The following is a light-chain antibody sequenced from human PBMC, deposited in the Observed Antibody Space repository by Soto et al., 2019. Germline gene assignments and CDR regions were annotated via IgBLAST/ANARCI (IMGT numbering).Light chain of an antibody. V-gene: IGKV3-20*01. CDR3: QQYGSSGT. CDR1: QSVTSSY. Sequence: EIVLTQSPATLSLSPGERATLSCRASQSVTSSYLAWYQQKPGQAPRLIIYAASNRATGIPDRFSGSGSGTDFTLTISRLEPEDFAVYYCQQYGSSGTFGQGTKVDIK. J-gene: IGKJ1*01. CDR2: AAS.